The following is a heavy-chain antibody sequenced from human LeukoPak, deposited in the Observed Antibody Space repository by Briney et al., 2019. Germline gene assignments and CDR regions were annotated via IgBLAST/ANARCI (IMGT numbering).Heavy chain of an antibody. CDR1: GGSISSYY. J-gene: IGHJ5*02. CDR2: IYYSGST. CDR3: ARNDWSNWFDP. D-gene: IGHD3-9*01. Sequence: PSETLSLTCTVSGGSISSYYWSWIRQPPGKGLEWIGYIYYSGSTNYNPSLKSRVTISVDTSKNQFSLKLSSVTAADTAVYYCARNDWSNWFDPWGQGTLVTVSS. V-gene: IGHV4-59*12.